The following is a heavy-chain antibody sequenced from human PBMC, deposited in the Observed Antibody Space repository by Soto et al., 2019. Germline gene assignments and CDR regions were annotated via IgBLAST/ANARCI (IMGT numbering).Heavy chain of an antibody. V-gene: IGHV1-18*01. D-gene: IGHD3-22*01. CDR1: GYTFTSYG. CDR3: ARTFAYYYDSSGYYYDAFDI. CDR2: IIAYNGTA. Sequence: ASVKVSCKASGYTFTSYGISWVRQAPGQGLEWMGGIIAYNGTANYAQKFQGRVTMTTDTSTSTAYMELSSLRSEDTAVYYCARTFAYYYDSSGYYYDAFDIWGQGTMVTVSS. J-gene: IGHJ3*02.